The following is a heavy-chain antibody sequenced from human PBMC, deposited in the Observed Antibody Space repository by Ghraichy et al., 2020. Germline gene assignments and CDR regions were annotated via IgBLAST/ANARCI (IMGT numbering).Heavy chain of an antibody. D-gene: IGHD3-10*01. CDR1: GGSISSDY. V-gene: IGHV4-59*01. J-gene: IGHJ4*02. Sequence: SETLSLTCTVSGGSISSDYWSWVRQPPGKGLEQIGYIHHSGRTLYNPSLKSRVTISVDTSKNQFSLNLSSVTAADTAVYYCARLGGSGTNPPYDYWGQGTLVTVSS. CDR2: IHHSGRT. CDR3: ARLGGSGTNPPYDY.